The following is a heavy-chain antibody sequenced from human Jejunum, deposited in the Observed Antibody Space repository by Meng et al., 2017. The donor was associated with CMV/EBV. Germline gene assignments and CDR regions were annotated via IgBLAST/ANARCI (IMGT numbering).Heavy chain of an antibody. CDR1: AGPISGYY. V-gene: IGHV4-4*07. J-gene: IGHJ5*02. CDR2: IYTSGST. CDR3: ARESGSYYWFDP. Sequence: VLLQESGPGLGNPSETLSLTCFVSAGPISGYYWSWIRQPAGKGLEWIGRIYTSGSTHYNPSLKSRLTMSVDLAKNQISLKLSSVTAADTAVYYCARESGSYYWFDPWGQGTLVTVSS. D-gene: IGHD1-26*01.